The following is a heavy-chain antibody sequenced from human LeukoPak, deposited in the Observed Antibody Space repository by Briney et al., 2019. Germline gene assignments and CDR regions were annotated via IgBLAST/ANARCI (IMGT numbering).Heavy chain of an antibody. CDR1: GFTFSSYS. V-gene: IGHV3-21*01. CDR3: ARDLIDFWSGYYYYFDY. D-gene: IGHD3-3*01. CDR2: ISSSSSYI. Sequence: GGSLRLSCAASGFTFSSYSMNWVRQAPGKGLEWASSISSSSSYIYYADSVKGRFTISRDNAKNSLYLQMNSLRAEDTAVYYCARDLIDFWSGYYYYFDYWGQGTLVTVSS. J-gene: IGHJ4*02.